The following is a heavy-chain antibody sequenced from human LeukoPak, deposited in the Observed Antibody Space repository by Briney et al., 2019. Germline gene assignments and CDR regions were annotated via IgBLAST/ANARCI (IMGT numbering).Heavy chain of an antibody. J-gene: IGHJ4*02. V-gene: IGHV4-38-2*02. CDR2: IYHSGST. CDR1: GDSISTYY. CDR3: ARDLRIAARPGDY. Sequence: SETLSLTCTVSGDSISTYYWSWIRQPPGKGLEWIGSIYHSGSTYYNPSLKSRVTISVDTSKNQFSLKLSSVTAADTAVYYCARDLRIAARPGDYWGQGTLVTVSS. D-gene: IGHD6-6*01.